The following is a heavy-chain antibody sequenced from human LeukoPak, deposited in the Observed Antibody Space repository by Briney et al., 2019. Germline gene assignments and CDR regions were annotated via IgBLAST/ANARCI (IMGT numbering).Heavy chain of an antibody. CDR1: GGSFSGYY. D-gene: IGHD3-22*01. CDR2: INHSGGT. J-gene: IGHJ5*01. V-gene: IGHV4-34*01. Sequence: PSETLSLTCAVYGGSFSGYYWSWIRQPPGKGLEWIGEINHSGGTNYNPSLKSRVTISVDTSKNQFSLKLSSVTAADTAVYYCARGRGRGVLITTSRRSFWFDSWGQGTLVIVSS. CDR3: ARGRGRGVLITTSRRSFWFDS.